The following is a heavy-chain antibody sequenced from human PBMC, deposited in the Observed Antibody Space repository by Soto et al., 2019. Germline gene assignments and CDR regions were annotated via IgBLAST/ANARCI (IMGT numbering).Heavy chain of an antibody. J-gene: IGHJ6*02. CDR2: INHSGST. CDR1: GGSFSGYY. Sequence: SETLSLTCAVYGGSFSGYYWSWIRQPPGKGLEWIGEINHSGSTNYNLSIKSRVTISVDTSKNQFSLKLSSVTAADTAVYYCAGGPRKVGYDILTGYYRQYYYGMDVWGQGTTVTVS. D-gene: IGHD3-9*01. CDR3: AGGPRKVGYDILTGYYRQYYYGMDV. V-gene: IGHV4-34*01.